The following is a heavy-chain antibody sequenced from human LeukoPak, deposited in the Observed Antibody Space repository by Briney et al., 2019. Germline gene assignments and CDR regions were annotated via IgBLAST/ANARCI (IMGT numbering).Heavy chain of an antibody. Sequence: ASVKVSCKASGYTFTGYYMHWVRQAPGQGLEWMGWINPNSGGTNYAQKFQGRVTMTRDTSISTAYMELSRLRSDDTAVYYRARGNDDILTGFYSDYWGQGTLVTVSS. CDR1: GYTFTGYY. D-gene: IGHD3-9*01. CDR2: INPNSGGT. V-gene: IGHV1-2*02. CDR3: ARGNDDILTGFYSDY. J-gene: IGHJ4*02.